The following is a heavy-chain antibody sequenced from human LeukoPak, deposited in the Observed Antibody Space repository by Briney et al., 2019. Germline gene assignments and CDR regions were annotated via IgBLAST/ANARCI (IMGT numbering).Heavy chain of an antibody. J-gene: IGHJ4*02. V-gene: IGHV3-11*01. CDR1: GVTFSDYY. CDR3: ARDPLRANLDGGVAY. Sequence: GGSLRLSCAPPGVTFSDYYMSWIRHAPGKGRGWGSYIYSSGSTIYYADSVKGRFTSSRDNAKNSLYLQMNSLRAEDTAVYDCARDPLRANLDGGVAYCGEGALVTVSS. D-gene: IGHD2-21*01. CDR2: IYSSGSTI.